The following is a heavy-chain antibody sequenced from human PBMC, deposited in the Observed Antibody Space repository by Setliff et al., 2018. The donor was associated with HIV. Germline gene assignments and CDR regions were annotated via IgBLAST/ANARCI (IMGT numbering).Heavy chain of an antibody. D-gene: IGHD3-22*01. Sequence: GGSLRLSCAASGFTVSSNYMSWVRQAPGKGLEWVSVIYSGGSTYYADSVKGRFTISRDNSKNTLYLQMNSLRAEATAVYYCARAMVPDSSGYYRPPAFDIWGQGTMVTVSS. J-gene: IGHJ3*02. CDR2: IYSGGST. V-gene: IGHV3-53*01. CDR3: ARAMVPDSSGYYRPPAFDI. CDR1: GFTVSSNY.